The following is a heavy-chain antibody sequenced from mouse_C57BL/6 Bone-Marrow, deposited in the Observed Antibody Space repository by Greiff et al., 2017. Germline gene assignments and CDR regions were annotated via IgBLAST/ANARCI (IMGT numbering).Heavy chain of an antibody. CDR3: TRIRNYAMDY. CDR1: GFNIKDDY. CDR2: IDPENGDT. J-gene: IGHJ4*01. V-gene: IGHV14-4*01. Sequence: VQLQQSGAGLVRPGASVKLSCTASGFNIKDDYMHWVKQRPEQGLEWIGWIDPENGDTEYASKFQGKATITADTSSNTAYLQLSSLTSEDTAVYYCTRIRNYAMDYWGQGTSVTVSS.